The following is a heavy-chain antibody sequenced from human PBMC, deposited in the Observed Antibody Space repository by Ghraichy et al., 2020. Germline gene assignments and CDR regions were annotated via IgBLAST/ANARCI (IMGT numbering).Heavy chain of an antibody. V-gene: IGHV4-39*01. CDR2: IYYSGTT. J-gene: IGHJ4*02. CDR3: ARRMGGYYFDY. D-gene: IGHD3-16*01. CDR1: GGSISSSSYY. Sequence: SQTLSLTCTVSGGSISSSSYYWGWIRQPPGKGLEWIAIIYYSGTTYYNPSLKSRVIISVDTSKSQFSLRLSSVTTADTSVYYCARRMGGYYFDYWGQGTLVTVSS.